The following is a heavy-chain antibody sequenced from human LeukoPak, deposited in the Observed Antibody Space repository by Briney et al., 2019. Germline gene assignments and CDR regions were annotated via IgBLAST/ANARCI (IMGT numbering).Heavy chain of an antibody. CDR1: GFTFDDSD. J-gene: IGHJ4*02. CDR2: LNWNGDKT. CDR3: ARSAAAMLFDY. Sequence: GGSLRLSCVASGFTFDDSDLSWVRQVPGKGLEWVCGLNWNGDKTGYADSVKGRFIISRDNAKNTLYLQMNSLRAEDTAVYYCARSAAAMLFDYWGQGTLVTVSS. D-gene: IGHD2-2*01. V-gene: IGHV3-20*04.